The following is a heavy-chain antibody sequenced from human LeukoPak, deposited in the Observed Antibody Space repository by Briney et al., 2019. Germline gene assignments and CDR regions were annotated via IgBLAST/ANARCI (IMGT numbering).Heavy chain of an antibody. D-gene: IGHD2-2*01. J-gene: IGHJ1*01. CDR3: AGAQPT. Sequence: GRSLRLSCAASGFTFSSYAMHWVRQAPGKGLEWVAVISYDGSNKYYADSVKGRFTISRDNSKNTLYLQMNSLRAEDTAVYYCAGAQPTWGQGTLVTVSS. CDR1: GFTFSSYA. CDR2: ISYDGSNK. V-gene: IGHV3-30*04.